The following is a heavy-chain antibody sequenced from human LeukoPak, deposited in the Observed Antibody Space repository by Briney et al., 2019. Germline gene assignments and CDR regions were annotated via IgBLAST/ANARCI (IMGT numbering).Heavy chain of an antibody. CDR1: GGSISSGDYY. CDR3: ASRGYSHAFDI. D-gene: IGHD5-18*01. J-gene: IGHJ3*02. V-gene: IGHV4-30-4*08. CDR2: IYYSGST. Sequence: PSETLSLTCTVSGGSISSGDYYWSWIRQPPGKSLEWIGYIYYSGSTYYNPSLKSRVTISVDTSKNQFSLKLSSVTAADTAVYYCASRGYSHAFDIWGQGTMVTVSS.